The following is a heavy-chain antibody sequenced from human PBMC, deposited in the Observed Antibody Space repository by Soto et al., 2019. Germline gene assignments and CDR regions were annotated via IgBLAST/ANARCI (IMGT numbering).Heavy chain of an antibody. CDR2: ISGSGGST. V-gene: IGHV3-23*01. CDR3: AKDGVYYYGSSGYYDY. CDR1: GFTFSSYA. Sequence: GGSLRLSCAASGFTFSSYAMSWVRQAPGKGLEWVSAISGSGGSTYYADSVKGRFTISRDNSKNTLYLQMNSLRAEDTAVYYCAKDGVYYYGSSGYYDYWGQGTLVTVSS. D-gene: IGHD3-22*01. J-gene: IGHJ4*02.